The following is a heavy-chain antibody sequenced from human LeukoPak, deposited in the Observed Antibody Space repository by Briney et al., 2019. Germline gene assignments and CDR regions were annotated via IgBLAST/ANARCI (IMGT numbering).Heavy chain of an antibody. Sequence: GGSLRLSCAASGFTFSGYAMNWVRHAPGKGLEWVSGISGGGGSTDYADSVKGRFTISRDNSKNTLYLQMNSLRVEDTAVYYCAKDPYDILTGYGIDYWGQGTQVIVSS. V-gene: IGHV3-23*01. CDR1: GFTFSGYA. CDR3: AKDPYDILTGYGIDY. J-gene: IGHJ4*02. D-gene: IGHD3-9*01. CDR2: ISGGGGST.